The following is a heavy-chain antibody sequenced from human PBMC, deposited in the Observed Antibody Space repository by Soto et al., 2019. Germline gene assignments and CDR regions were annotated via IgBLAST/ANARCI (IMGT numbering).Heavy chain of an antibody. D-gene: IGHD6-19*01. J-gene: IGHJ4*02. Sequence: GGSLRLSCAASGFTFSSYSMNWVRQAPGKGLEWISYISSSSSTIYYADSVKGRFTISRDNAKNSLYLQMNSLRDEDTAVYYCAREHSSGWGIDFDYWGQGALVTVSS. CDR2: ISSSSSTI. CDR1: GFTFSSYS. V-gene: IGHV3-48*02. CDR3: AREHSSGWGIDFDY.